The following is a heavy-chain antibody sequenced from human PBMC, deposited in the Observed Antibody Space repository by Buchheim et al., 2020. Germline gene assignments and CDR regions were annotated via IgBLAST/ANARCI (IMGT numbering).Heavy chain of an antibody. CDR2: IIPIVGTA. CDR1: GYTFTGYY. Sequence: QVQLVQSGAEVKKPGASVKVSCKASGYTFTGYYMHWVRQAPGQGLEWMGGIIPIVGTANYAQKFQGRVTITADKSTSTAYMELSSLRSEDTSVYYCARAFTAYSDLYYFDYWGQGTL. CDR3: ARAFTAYSDLYYFDY. J-gene: IGHJ4*02. D-gene: IGHD3-9*01. V-gene: IGHV1-69*06.